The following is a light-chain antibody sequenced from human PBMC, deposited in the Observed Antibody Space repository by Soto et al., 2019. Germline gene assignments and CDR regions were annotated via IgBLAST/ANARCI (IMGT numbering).Light chain of an antibody. CDR2: DAS. V-gene: IGKV1-13*02. J-gene: IGKJ3*01. CDR1: QGIRSA. CDR3: RQFNSYPVS. Sequence: AIQLTQSPSSLSASVGDRVTITCRASQGIRSALAWYQHEPGKVPKLLIYDASSLGSGVPSRFSDSRAGTDSTLTISRLQPEDFATYCCRQFNSYPVSFGPGTKVEI.